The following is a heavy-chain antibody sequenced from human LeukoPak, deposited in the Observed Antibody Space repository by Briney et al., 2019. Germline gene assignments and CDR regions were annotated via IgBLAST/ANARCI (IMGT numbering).Heavy chain of an antibody. D-gene: IGHD6-6*01. CDR2: ISGSGGST. J-gene: IGHJ4*02. Sequence: TGGSLRLSCAASGFTFRSYAMSWVRQAPGKGLEWVSAISGSGGSTYYADSVKGRFTISRDNSKNTLYLQMNSLRAEDTAVYYCAKRKAIAARSYYFDYWGQGTLVTVSS. V-gene: IGHV3-23*01. CDR1: GFTFRSYA. CDR3: AKRKAIAARSYYFDY.